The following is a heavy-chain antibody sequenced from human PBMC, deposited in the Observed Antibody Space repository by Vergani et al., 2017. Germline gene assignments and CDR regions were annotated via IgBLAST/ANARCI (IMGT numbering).Heavy chain of an antibody. D-gene: IGHD2/OR15-2a*01. CDR1: GFTLHTYG. CDR3: ANSVIAGNVGVAYFGMDV. J-gene: IGHJ6*02. V-gene: IGHV3-30*02. CDR2: IRYDGSSE. Sequence: QVQILQSGGGVVQPGGSLRLSCTLSGFTLHTYGIHWVRQAPGKGLEWVSFIRYDGSSEYYGDSVKGRFTISRDKSQNTVNLQMNSLRTEDTAVYFCANSVIAGNVGVAYFGMDVWGRGTTVTVSS.